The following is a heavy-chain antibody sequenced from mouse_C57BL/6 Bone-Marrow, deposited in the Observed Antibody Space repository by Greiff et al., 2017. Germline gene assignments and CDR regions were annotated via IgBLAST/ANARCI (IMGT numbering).Heavy chain of an antibody. Sequence: QVQLQQPGAELVKPGASVKMSCKASGYTFTSYWITWVKQRPGQGLEWIGDIYPTSGRTNYNEKFKSKAILTVDTSSNPAYMQLSSLTSEGSAVLYCARSGPLGRSFDDWGQGTTLTVSS. CDR2: IYPTSGRT. V-gene: IGHV1-55*01. D-gene: IGHD4-1*01. CDR1: GYTFTSYW. J-gene: IGHJ2*01. CDR3: ARSGPLGRSFDD.